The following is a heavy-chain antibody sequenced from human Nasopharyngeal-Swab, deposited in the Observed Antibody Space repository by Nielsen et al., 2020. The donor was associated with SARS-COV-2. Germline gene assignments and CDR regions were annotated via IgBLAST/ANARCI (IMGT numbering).Heavy chain of an antibody. CDR3: ARGSTAGDY. Sequence: GGSLRLSCKASGFNFNNYGMHWVRQAPGNGLEWVAVVWHDGNNKYHAESVKGRFTISRDNSKNTMYLQMNSLTVDDSAMYYCARGSTAGDYWGQGTLVTVSS. CDR2: VWHDGNNK. V-gene: IGHV3-33*08. D-gene: IGHD2-8*02. CDR1: GFNFNNYG. J-gene: IGHJ4*02.